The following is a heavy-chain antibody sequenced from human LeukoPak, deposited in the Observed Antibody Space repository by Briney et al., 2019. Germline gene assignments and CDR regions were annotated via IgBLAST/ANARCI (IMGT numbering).Heavy chain of an antibody. V-gene: IGHV3-30*02. CDR3: AKDPRYCSSTSGYTYYYYYYYMDV. D-gene: IGHD2-2*02. Sequence: GGSLRLXCAASGFTFSSYGMHWVRQAPGKGLEWVAFIRYEGSNKYYADSVKGRFTISRDNSKNTLYLQMNSQRAEDTAVYYCAKDPRYCSSTSGYTYYYYYYYMDVWGKGTTVTVSS. CDR1: GFTFSSYG. J-gene: IGHJ6*03. CDR2: IRYEGSNK.